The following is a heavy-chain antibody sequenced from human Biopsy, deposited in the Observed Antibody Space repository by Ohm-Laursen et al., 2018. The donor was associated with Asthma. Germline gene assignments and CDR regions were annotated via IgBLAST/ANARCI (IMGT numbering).Heavy chain of an antibody. CDR1: GGSFSSNY. V-gene: IGHV4-34*01. J-gene: IGHJ4*02. CDR3: ARHWNWGSFFDY. CDR2: THHSGYT. D-gene: IGHD7-27*01. Sequence: SDTLSLTCAVYGGSFSSNYWSWIRQTPGKGLEWLGDTHHSGYTNYNPSLSSRLTLSVDTSKNHFSLRLTSVTAADTAVFYCARHWNWGSFFDYWGQGMLVTVSS.